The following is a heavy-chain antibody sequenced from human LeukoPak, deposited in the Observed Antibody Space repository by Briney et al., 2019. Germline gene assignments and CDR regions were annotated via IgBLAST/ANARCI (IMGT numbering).Heavy chain of an antibody. CDR2: IIPIFGTA. Sequence: ASVKVSCKASGGTFSSYAISWVRQAPGQGLEWMGGIIPIFGTANYAQKFQGRVTITADESTSTAYMELSSLRSEDTAVYYCARVRTPLGYSGYDSLYYYYGMDVWGQGTTVTVSS. D-gene: IGHD5-12*01. CDR1: GGTFSSYA. J-gene: IGHJ6*02. CDR3: ARVRTPLGYSGYDSLYYYYGMDV. V-gene: IGHV1-69*13.